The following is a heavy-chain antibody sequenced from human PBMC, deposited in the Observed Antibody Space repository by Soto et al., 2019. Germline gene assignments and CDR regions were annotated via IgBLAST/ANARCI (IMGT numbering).Heavy chain of an antibody. D-gene: IGHD3-3*01. CDR3: ARDSGSHSYYDFWSGYYTDYYYYGMDV. CDR2: IKQDGSEK. Sequence: GGSLRLSCAASGFTLSSYWMSWVRQAPGKGLEWVANIKQDGSEKYYVDSVKGRFTISRDNAKNSLYLQMNSLRAEDTAVYYCARDSGSHSYYDFWSGYYTDYYYYGMDVWGQGTTVT. J-gene: IGHJ6*02. V-gene: IGHV3-7*03. CDR1: GFTLSSYW.